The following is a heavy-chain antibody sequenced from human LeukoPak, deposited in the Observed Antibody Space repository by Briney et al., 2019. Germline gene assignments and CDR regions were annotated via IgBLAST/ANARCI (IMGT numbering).Heavy chain of an antibody. Sequence: TSETLSLTCTVSGGSISSYYWSWIRQPPGKGLEWIGYIYYSGSTNYNPSLKSRVTISVDTSKNQFSLKLSSVTAADTAVYYCARGEWWYYGSGGGQNYYYYYGMDVWGKGTTVTVSS. J-gene: IGHJ6*04. CDR2: IYYSGST. V-gene: IGHV4-59*01. CDR1: GGSISSYY. CDR3: ARGEWWYYGSGGGQNYYYYYGMDV. D-gene: IGHD3-10*01.